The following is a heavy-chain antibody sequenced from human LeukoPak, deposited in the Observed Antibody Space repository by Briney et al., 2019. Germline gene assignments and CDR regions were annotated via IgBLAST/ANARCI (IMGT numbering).Heavy chain of an antibody. J-gene: IGHJ4*02. CDR1: GGSFSGYY. D-gene: IGHD3-10*01. V-gene: IGHV4-30-4*08. CDR2: IYYSGST. Sequence: SETLSLTCAVYGGSFSGYYWSWIRQPPGRGLEWIGYIYYSGSTYYNPSLKSRVTISVDTSKNQFSLKLSSVTAADTAVYFCARETRNGGFDYWGQGTLVTVSS. CDR3: ARETRNGGFDY.